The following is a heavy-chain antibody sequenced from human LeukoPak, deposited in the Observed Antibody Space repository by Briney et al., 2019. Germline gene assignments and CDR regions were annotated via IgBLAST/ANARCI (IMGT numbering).Heavy chain of an antibody. D-gene: IGHD6-13*01. CDR1: GYIFTGYY. J-gene: IGHJ4*02. V-gene: IGHV1-2*02. Sequence: ASVKVSCKASGYIFTGYYIHWVRQTPGQGLEWMGWIDPKSGGADYAQKFQGRVTMTRDTSISTAYMELSRLRSDDTAVYYCARDHRISKIISIAAAGTGYWGQGTLVTVSS. CDR2: IDPKSGGA. CDR3: ARDHRISKIISIAAAGTGY.